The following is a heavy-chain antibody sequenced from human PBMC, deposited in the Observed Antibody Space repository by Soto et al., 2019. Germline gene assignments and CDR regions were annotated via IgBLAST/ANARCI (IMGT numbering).Heavy chain of an antibody. Sequence: GGSLRLSCAASGFTFSSYAMHWVRQAPGKGLEWVAVISYDGSNKYYADSVKGRFTISRDNSKNTLYLQMNSLRAEDTAVYYCARDPMVRGVYYYYGMDVWGQGTTVTVSS. CDR2: ISYDGSNK. CDR1: GFTFSSYA. J-gene: IGHJ6*02. D-gene: IGHD3-10*01. CDR3: ARDPMVRGVYYYYGMDV. V-gene: IGHV3-30-3*01.